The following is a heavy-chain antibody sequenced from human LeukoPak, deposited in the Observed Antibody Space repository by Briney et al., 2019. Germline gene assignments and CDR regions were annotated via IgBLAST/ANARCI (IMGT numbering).Heavy chain of an antibody. V-gene: IGHV1-69*05. CDR1: GGTFSSYA. CDR3: ARDRAGYYYYMDV. D-gene: IGHD3-10*01. Sequence: SVKLSCKASGGTFSSYAISWVRQPPGQVLEWMGGIMPIFGPANYAKKFQGRVTITTNESTKPAYMELASLMSEDPGVYYGARDRAGYYYYMDVWRKGTTVTVCS. J-gene: IGHJ6*03. CDR2: IMPIFGPA.